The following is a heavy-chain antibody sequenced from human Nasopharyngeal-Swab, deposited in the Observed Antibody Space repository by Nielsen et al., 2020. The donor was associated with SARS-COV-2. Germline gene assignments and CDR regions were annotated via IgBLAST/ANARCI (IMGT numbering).Heavy chain of an antibody. Sequence: VCQAPGKGLEWVSGISWNSGSIGYADSVKGRFTISRDNAKNSLYLQMNSLRTEDTALYYCAKGLYYDFWSGYPYFDYWGQGTLVTVSS. CDR2: ISWNSGSI. V-gene: IGHV3-9*01. CDR3: AKGLYYDFWSGYPYFDY. J-gene: IGHJ4*02. D-gene: IGHD3-3*01.